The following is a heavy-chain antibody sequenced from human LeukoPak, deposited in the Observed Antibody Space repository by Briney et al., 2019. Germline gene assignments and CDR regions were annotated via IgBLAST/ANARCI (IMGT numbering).Heavy chain of an antibody. J-gene: IGHJ4*02. CDR1: GYTFTGYY. Sequence: GASVKVSCKASGYTFTGYYMHWVRQATGQGLEWMGWMNPNSGNTGYAQKFQGRVTITRNTSISTAYMELSSLRSEDTAVYYCARAHFCGGDCYWYYFDYGGQGTLVTVSS. CDR2: MNPNSGNT. V-gene: IGHV1-8*03. D-gene: IGHD2-21*02. CDR3: ARAHFCGGDCYWYYFDY.